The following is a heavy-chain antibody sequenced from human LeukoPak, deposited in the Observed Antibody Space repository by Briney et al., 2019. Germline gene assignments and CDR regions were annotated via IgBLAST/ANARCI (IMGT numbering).Heavy chain of an antibody. V-gene: IGHV3-30*03. D-gene: IGHD3-3*01. CDR1: GFTFSRHG. CDR3: ARDRAWNYFDY. CDR2: ISNDGSRK. Sequence: GRSLRLSCTPSGFTFSRHGMHWVRQAPGKGLEWVAIISNDGSRKYYAHSVEGRFTISRDNSKNTLYLQMDSLRAEDTAVYYCARDRAWNYFDYWGQGTLVTVSS. J-gene: IGHJ4*02.